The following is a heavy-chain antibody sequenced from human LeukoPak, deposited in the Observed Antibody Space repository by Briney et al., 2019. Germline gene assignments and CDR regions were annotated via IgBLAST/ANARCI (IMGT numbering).Heavy chain of an antibody. CDR3: ALGVVVAAIEHFQH. Sequence: SETLSLTCTVSGGSISSGDYYWSWIRQPPGKGLEWIGYIYYSGSTYYNPSLKSRVTISVDTSKNQFSLKLSSVTAADTAVYYCALGVVVAAIEHFQHWGQGTLVTVSS. J-gene: IGHJ1*01. CDR2: IYYSGST. D-gene: IGHD2-15*01. CDR1: GGSISSGDYY. V-gene: IGHV4-30-4*01.